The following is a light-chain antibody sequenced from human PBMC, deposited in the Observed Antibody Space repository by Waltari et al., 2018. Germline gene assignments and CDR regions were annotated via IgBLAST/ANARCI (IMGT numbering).Light chain of an antibody. CDR2: KDT. J-gene: IGLJ2*01. CDR1: TLPNHF. CDR3: QSADSSGTYVV. Sequence: SFELTQPPSVSVSPGQTARIPCSGKTLPNHFAYWYLPKPGQAPVLLIFKDTERPSGIPERFSGSSSGTTVTLTISGVQAEDEADYYCQSADSSGTYVVFGGGTKLTVL. V-gene: IGLV3-25*03.